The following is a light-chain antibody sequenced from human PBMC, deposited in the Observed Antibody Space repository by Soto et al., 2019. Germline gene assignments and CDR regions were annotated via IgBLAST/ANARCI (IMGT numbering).Light chain of an antibody. Sequence: EIVMTQSPGTLSVSPGERATLSCRASQSVSVNLAWYQQKPGQAPRLLIYGVSTRATGIPSRFSGSESGTEFTLTISSLQSEDFAVYYCQQYNDWPFTFGPETKVDIK. V-gene: IGKV3-15*01. CDR3: QQYNDWPFT. J-gene: IGKJ3*01. CDR1: QSVSVN. CDR2: GVS.